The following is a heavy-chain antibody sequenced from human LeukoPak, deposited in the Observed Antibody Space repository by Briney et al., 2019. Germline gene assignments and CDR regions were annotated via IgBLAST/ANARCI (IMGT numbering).Heavy chain of an antibody. CDR1: GGSFRGYY. J-gene: IGHJ4*02. D-gene: IGHD2-2*01. CDR3: ASTERCSTTCPLDY. V-gene: IGHV4-34*01. Sequence: AETLSLTCAVYGGSFRGYYWSWIRQPPGKGLEWIGEINHSGSTNYNPSLKSRVTISLDTSMKKFSLKLNSVTAADTAVYYCASTERCSTTCPLDYWGQGTLVTVSS. CDR2: INHSGST.